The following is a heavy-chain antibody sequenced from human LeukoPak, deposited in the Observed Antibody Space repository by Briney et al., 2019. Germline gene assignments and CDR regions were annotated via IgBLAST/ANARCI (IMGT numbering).Heavy chain of an antibody. CDR2: IKTDESEK. J-gene: IGHJ1*01. CDR1: GFTFSNYW. CDR3: ATYSSLNRREFQF. Sequence: GGSLRLSCDGSGFTFSNYWMGWVRQAPGKGLQWVANIKTDESEKYYVDSVKGRFTISRDNAKNSLYLQMNSLRAEDTAVYYCATYSSLNRREFQFWGQGTLLTVSS. D-gene: IGHD3-22*01. V-gene: IGHV3-7*01.